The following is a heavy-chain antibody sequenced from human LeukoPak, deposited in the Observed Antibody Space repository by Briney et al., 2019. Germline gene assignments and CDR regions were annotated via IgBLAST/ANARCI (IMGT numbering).Heavy chain of an antibody. CDR3: ARDSGMLPFDY. D-gene: IGHD5-12*01. CDR1: GFTFSSYA. CDR2: ISGSGGST. V-gene: IGHV3-23*01. Sequence: GGSLRLSCAASGFTFSSYAMSWVRQAPGKGLEWVSSISGSGGSTYYADSVKGRFTISRDNSKNTLYLQMNSLRAEDTAVYYCARDSGMLPFDYWGQGTMVTVSS. J-gene: IGHJ4*03.